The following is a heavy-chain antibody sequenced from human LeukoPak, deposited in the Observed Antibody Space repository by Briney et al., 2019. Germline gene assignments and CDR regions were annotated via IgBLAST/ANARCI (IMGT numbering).Heavy chain of an antibody. J-gene: IGHJ4*02. Sequence: TGGSLRLSCAASGFTFSNYWMHWVHQVPGKGLLWVSYINTDGSGTIYTDSVKGRFTISRDNAKNTLYLQMNSLGAEDSAVYYCARDSGRGSHKVDYWGQGTLVTVSS. CDR3: ARDSGRGSHKVDY. CDR1: GFTFSNYW. CDR2: INTDGSGT. D-gene: IGHD1-26*01. V-gene: IGHV3-74*01.